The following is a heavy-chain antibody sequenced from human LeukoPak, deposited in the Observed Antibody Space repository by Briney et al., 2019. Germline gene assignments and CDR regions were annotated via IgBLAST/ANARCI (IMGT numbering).Heavy chain of an antibody. CDR3: AKRCVRGWSNDAFDF. Sequence: GGSLRLSCAASGFTFNIYAMSWVRQPPGKGLEWVSTISGSDGTTYYPDSVKGRFTISRDNSKNTLYLQMNSLRAEDTAVYYCAKRCVRGWSNDAFDFWGQGTKVTVSS. D-gene: IGHD6-19*01. V-gene: IGHV3-23*01. CDR2: ISGSDGTT. J-gene: IGHJ3*01. CDR1: GFTFNIYA.